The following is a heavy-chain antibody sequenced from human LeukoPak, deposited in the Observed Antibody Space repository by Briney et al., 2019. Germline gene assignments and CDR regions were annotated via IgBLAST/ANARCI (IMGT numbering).Heavy chain of an antibody. CDR2: ISYDESDK. CDR1: GFTFSNYD. Sequence: PGGSLRLSGAASGFTFSNYDMHWLRQAPGQGLEWVAVISYDESDKYYADSVKGRITIYRDNSTDTLYLQMNSLRAEETAVYCCAKGVVAASNAAYYGMDVWGQGTTVTVS. D-gene: IGHD2-15*01. CDR3: AKGVVAASNAAYYGMDV. V-gene: IGHV3-30*18. J-gene: IGHJ6*02.